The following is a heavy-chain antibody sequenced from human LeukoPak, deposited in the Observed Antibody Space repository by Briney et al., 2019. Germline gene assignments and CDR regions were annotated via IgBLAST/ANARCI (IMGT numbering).Heavy chain of an antibody. CDR1: GGSISSYY. Sequence: SETLSLTCTVSGGSISSYYWSWIRQPPGKGLEWIAYIYYSGSTNYSPSLKSRVTISVDTSKNQFSLTLSSVTAADTAVYYCARDRAHCGGTSCPSHNFDLWGQGTLVTVSS. D-gene: IGHD2-2*01. CDR3: ARDRAHCGGTSCPSHNFDL. V-gene: IGHV4-59*01. J-gene: IGHJ4*02. CDR2: IYYSGST.